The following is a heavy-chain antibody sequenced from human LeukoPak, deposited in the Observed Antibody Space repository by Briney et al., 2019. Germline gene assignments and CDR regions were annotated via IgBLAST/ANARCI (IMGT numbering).Heavy chain of an antibody. CDR3: ARALISSYYDILTGRAYGMDV. Sequence: ASVKVSCKASGYTFTSYAMHWVRQAPGQRLEWMGWINAGNGNTKYSQKFQGRVTITRDTSASTAYMELSSLRSEDTAVYYCARALISSYYDILTGRAYGMDVWGQGTTVTVSS. J-gene: IGHJ6*02. D-gene: IGHD3-9*01. CDR2: INAGNGNT. V-gene: IGHV1-3*01. CDR1: GYTFTSYA.